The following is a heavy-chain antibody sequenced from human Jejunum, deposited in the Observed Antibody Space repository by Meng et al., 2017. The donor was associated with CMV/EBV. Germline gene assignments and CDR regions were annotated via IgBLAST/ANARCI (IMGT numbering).Heavy chain of an antibody. D-gene: IGHD3-16*01. Sequence: GACINGEGDYWGWSRQDPRRGMEWIGSRRHKGRTSYSQYLMSRVTMSLNMSKNEFSLKLTSVTGADTAVYYCARRSGLMYSYALQWGQGTLVTVSS. CDR1: GACINGEGDY. J-gene: IGHJ4*02. CDR3: ARRSGLMYSYALQ. CDR2: RRHKGRT. V-gene: IGHV4-39*07.